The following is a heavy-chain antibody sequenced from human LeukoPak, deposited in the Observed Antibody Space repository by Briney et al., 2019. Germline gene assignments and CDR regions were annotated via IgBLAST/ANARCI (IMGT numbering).Heavy chain of an antibody. J-gene: IGHJ3*02. CDR2: IYTSGTT. D-gene: IGHD2-2*01. V-gene: IGHV4-4*07. CDR3: VKSNSRYQPWTLDI. CDR1: GGSFSTYY. Sequence: SETLSLTCTVSGGSFSTYYWSWIRQPAGKGLEWIGHIYTSGTTNYNPSLKSRVTMSIDTSKNQFSLKLSSVTAADTAIYYCVKSNSRYQPWTLDIWGRGTMVTVSS.